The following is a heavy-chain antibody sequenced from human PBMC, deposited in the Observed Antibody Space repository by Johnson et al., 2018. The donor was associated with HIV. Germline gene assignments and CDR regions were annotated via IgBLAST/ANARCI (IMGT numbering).Heavy chain of an antibody. D-gene: IGHD1-1*01. V-gene: IGHV3-11*04. CDR1: GFTFSDYY. J-gene: IGHJ3*02. Sequence: QVQLVESGGGLVQPGGFLRLSCAASGFTFSDYYMSWIRQAPGKGLEWVSSISSSGRTIYYADSVKGRFTISRDNAKNSLYLQMNSLSAEDTAVYFCARGRATALDIDAFDIWGQGTMVTVSS. CDR2: ISSSGRTI. CDR3: ARGRATALDIDAFDI.